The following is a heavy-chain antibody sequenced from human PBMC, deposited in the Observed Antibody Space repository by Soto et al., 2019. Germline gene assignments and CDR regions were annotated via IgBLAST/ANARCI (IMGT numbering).Heavy chain of an antibody. D-gene: IGHD2-21*02. CDR1: GYTFTGNY. Sequence: QVQLVQSGAEVKKPGASVKVSCKVSGYTFTGNYMHWMRQAPGQGPEWMGWINPRNGDTYYAQKFQGRVTITRDTSISTAYMDLSRLTSDDTAIYFXVRGGGVDVVTPTRIVFDYWGQGTLLTVSS. V-gene: IGHV1-2*02. J-gene: IGHJ4*02. CDR3: VRGGGVDVVTPTRIVFDY. CDR2: INPRNGDT.